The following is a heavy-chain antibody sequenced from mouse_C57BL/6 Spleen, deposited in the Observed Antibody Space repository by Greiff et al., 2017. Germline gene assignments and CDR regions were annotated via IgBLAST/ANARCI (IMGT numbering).Heavy chain of an antibody. CDR1: GYTFTSYW. D-gene: IGHD3-2*02. J-gene: IGHJ4*01. V-gene: IGHV1-52*01. CDR3: ARTRLRWMDY. CDR2: IDPSDSET. Sequence: QVHVKQPGAELVRPGSSVKLSCKASGYTFTSYWMHWVKQRPIQGLEWIGNIDPSDSETHYNQKFKDKATLTVDKSSSTAYMQLSSLTSEDSAVYYCARTRLRWMDYWGQGTSVTVSS.